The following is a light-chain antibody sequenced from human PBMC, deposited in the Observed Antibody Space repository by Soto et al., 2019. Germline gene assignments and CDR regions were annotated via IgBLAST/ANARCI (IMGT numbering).Light chain of an antibody. V-gene: IGLV1-40*01. CDR3: QSYDRSLSGSV. Sequence: QSVLTQPPSVSGAPGQAVTISCTGSSSNIGAGYDVHWYQQLPGAAPKLLIFGNDNRPSGVPDRFSGSRSGTSASLAITGLQAEDEADYYCQSYDRSLSGSVFGAGTKLTVL. J-gene: IGLJ1*01. CDR2: GND. CDR1: SSNIGAGYD.